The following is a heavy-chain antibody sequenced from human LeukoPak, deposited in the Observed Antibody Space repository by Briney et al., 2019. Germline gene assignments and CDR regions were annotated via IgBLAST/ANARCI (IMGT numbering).Heavy chain of an antibody. Sequence: SETLSLTCAVSGGSISSGGYSWSWIRQPPGKGLEWIGYIYHSGSTYYNPSLKSRVTISVDRSKNQFSLKLSSVTAADTAVYYCARDCGSGGTSYCYYGMDVWGQGTTVTVSS. CDR3: ARDCGSGGTSYCYYGMDV. J-gene: IGHJ6*02. CDR1: GGSISSGGYS. CDR2: IYHSGST. D-gene: IGHD2-15*01. V-gene: IGHV4-30-2*01.